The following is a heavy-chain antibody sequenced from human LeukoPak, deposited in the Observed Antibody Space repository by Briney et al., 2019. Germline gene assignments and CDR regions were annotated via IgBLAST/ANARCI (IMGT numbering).Heavy chain of an antibody. V-gene: IGHV3-53*01. D-gene: IGHD6-19*01. Sequence: PGGSLRLSCAASGFTLSSNYMSWVRQAPGKGLEWVSVIYSGGSAYYADSVKGRFTISRDNSKNTLYLQMNSLRAEDTAVYYCARVSAAPVAVAGLDVWGQGTTVTVSS. CDR2: IYSGGSA. CDR1: GFTLSSNY. J-gene: IGHJ6*02. CDR3: ARVSAAPVAVAGLDV.